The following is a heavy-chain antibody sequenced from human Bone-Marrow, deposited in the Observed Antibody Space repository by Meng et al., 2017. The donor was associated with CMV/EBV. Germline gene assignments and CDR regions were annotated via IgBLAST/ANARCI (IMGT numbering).Heavy chain of an antibody. CDR2: ISSSSSYI. Sequence: GESLKISCAASGLTFSSYSMNWVRQAPGKGLEWVSSISSSSSYIYYADSVKGRFTISRDNAKNSLYLQMNSLRAEDTAVYYCARDGYSSSFFDYWGQGTRVTVSS. CDR3: ARDGYSSSFFDY. V-gene: IGHV3-21*01. CDR1: GLTFSSYS. J-gene: IGHJ4*02. D-gene: IGHD6-6*01.